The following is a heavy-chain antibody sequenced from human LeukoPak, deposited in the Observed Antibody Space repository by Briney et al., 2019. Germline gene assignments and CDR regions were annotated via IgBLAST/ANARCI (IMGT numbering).Heavy chain of an antibody. Sequence: GGSLRLSGAASGFTVSSNYMSWVRQAPGKGLEWVSVIYSGGSTYYADSVKGRFTISRDNSKNTLYLQMNSLRAEDTAVYYCARWAAYCGGDCYFERAFDIWGQGTMVTVSS. CDR1: GFTVSSNY. V-gene: IGHV3-53*01. CDR2: IYSGGST. D-gene: IGHD2-21*02. J-gene: IGHJ3*02. CDR3: ARWAAYCGGDCYFERAFDI.